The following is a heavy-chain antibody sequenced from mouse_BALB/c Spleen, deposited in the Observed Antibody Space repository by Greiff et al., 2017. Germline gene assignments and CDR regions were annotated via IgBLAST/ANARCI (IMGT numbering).Heavy chain of an antibody. V-gene: IGHV2-4-1*01. CDR3: ARNTIYYDYDYAMDY. CDR2: IWSGGST. D-gene: IGHD2-4*01. Sequence: VQLVESGPGLVQPSQSLSITCTVSGFSLTSYGVRWVRQSPGKGLEWLGVIWSGGSTDYNAAFISRLSISKDNSKSQVFFKMNSLQADDTAIYYCARNTIYYDYDYAMDYWGQGTSVTVSS. J-gene: IGHJ4*01. CDR1: GFSLTSYG.